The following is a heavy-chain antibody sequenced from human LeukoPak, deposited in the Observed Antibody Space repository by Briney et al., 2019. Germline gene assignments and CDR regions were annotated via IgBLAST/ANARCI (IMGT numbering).Heavy chain of an antibody. CDR3: ANEPHRHLDLHN. V-gene: IGHV3-23*01. J-gene: IGHJ4*02. CDR2: IASDGDT. CDR1: A. Sequence: AMNWVRQAPGXGLEWVSSIASDGDTFYAGSVKGRFTISRDISTNTLHLQMNSLRADDTAIYFCANEPHRHLDLHNWGQGTLVTVST.